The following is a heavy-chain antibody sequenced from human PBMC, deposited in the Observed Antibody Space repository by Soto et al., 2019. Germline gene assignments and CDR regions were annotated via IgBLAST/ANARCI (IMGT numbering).Heavy chain of an antibody. D-gene: IGHD2-2*01. CDR3: ARGRGCSSTSCHTGGYYYYYGMDV. CDR2: IYYSGST. J-gene: IGHJ6*02. V-gene: IGHV4-61*01. CDR1: GGSVSSGSYY. Sequence: QVQLQESGPGLVKPSETLSLTCTVSGGSVSSGSYYWSWIRQPPGKGLEWIGYIYYSGSTNYNPSLKSRVTISVDTSKNQFSLKLSSVTAADTAVYYCARGRGCSSTSCHTGGYYYYYGMDVWGQGTTVTASS.